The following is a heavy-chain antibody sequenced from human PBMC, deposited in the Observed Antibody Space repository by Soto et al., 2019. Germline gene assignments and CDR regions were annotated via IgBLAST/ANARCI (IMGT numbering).Heavy chain of an antibody. CDR2: IYYSGTT. D-gene: IGHD3-10*01. CDR1: GGSISSGDYY. V-gene: IGHV4-30-4*01. CDR3: ARQLYYYGSGSYHPYFDY. Sequence: PWETLSLTCTVSGGSISSGDYYWSWIRQPPGKGLEWIGYIYYSGTTYYNPSLKSRVTISVDTSKNQFSLKLSSVTAADTAVYYCARQLYYYGSGSYHPYFDYWGQGTLVIVSS. J-gene: IGHJ4*02.